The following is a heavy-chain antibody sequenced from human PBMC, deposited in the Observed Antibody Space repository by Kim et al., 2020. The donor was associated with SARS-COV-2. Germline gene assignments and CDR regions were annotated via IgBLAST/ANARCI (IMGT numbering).Heavy chain of an antibody. Sequence: SETMSLTCAVYGGSFSGYYWSWIRQPPGKGLEWIGEINHSGSTNYNPSLKSRVTISVDTSKNQFSLKLSSVTAADTAVYYCARGKGTYYYYGIAVWGQGTTVTVSS. CDR2: INHSGST. CDR1: GGSFSGYY. CDR3: ARGKGTYYYYGIAV. V-gene: IGHV4-34*01. D-gene: IGHD1-1*01. J-gene: IGHJ6*02.